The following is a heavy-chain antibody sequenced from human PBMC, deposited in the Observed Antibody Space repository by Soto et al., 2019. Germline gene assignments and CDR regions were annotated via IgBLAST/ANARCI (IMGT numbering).Heavy chain of an antibody. CDR2: INPIDGSI. CDR1: GYNFVSNH. CDR3: ARDLFGSWTIDY. J-gene: IGHJ4*02. V-gene: IGHV1-46*01. Sequence: ASVKVSCKTSGYNFVSNHMHWVRQTPAQGLEWMGIINPIDGSISYAQKFRGRVTVTRDTPTSSVYMELRGLTPADTAVYFCARDLFGSWTIDYWGPGTLVTVSS. D-gene: IGHD6-13*01.